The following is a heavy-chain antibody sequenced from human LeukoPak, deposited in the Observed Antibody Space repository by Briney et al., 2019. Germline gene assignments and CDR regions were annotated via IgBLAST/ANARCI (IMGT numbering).Heavy chain of an antibody. V-gene: IGHV1-2*02. Sequence: ASVKVSCKASGYTFTGYYMHWVRQAPGQGLEWMGWINPNSGGINYAQNFQGRVTMTRDTSISTAYMELSRLRSDDTAVYYCATLNYYDSSGYYEGSPQDYWGQGTLVTVSS. CDR3: ATLNYYDSSGYYEGSPQDY. CDR1: GYTFTGYY. D-gene: IGHD3-22*01. J-gene: IGHJ4*02. CDR2: INPNSGGI.